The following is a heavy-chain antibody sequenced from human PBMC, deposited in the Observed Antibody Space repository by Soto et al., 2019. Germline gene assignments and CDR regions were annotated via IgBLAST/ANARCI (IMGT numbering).Heavy chain of an antibody. CDR2: IIPIFGTA. CDR1: NYTFTNYS. CDR3: ARVGIRNYYYYYGMDV. J-gene: IGHJ6*02. D-gene: IGHD7-27*01. Sequence: SVKVSCKDSNYTFTNYSISWVRQAPGQGLEWMGGIIPIFGTANYAQKFQGRVTITADESTSTAYMELSSLRSEDTAVYYCARVGIRNYYYYYGMDVWGQGTTVTAP. V-gene: IGHV1-69*13.